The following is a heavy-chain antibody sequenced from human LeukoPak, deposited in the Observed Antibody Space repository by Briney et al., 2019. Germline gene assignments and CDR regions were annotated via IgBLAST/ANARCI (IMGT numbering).Heavy chain of an antibody. CDR3: ARDHGDSDY. CDR1: GFTFSSFS. V-gene: IGHV3-21*01. J-gene: IGHJ4*02. D-gene: IGHD4-17*01. Sequence: GGSLRPSCAASGFTFSSFSMTWVRQAPGKGLEWVSSIRSRGNYVYYADAVKGRFTVSRDNARNSLYLQINNLRAEDTAVYFCARDHGDSDYWGQGTLVTVSS. CDR2: IRSRGNYV.